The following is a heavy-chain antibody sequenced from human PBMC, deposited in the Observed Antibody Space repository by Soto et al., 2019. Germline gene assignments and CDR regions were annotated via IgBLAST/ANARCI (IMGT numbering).Heavy chain of an antibody. Sequence: EVQLEESGGALVQPGRSLRLSCAASGFTFDDYAMHLVRQVLGKGQEWVSSISWNSGNIGYADSVKGRFTTSRDNAKNSLYLQMNSLRPEVTALYYCVRSKGGYSYGTPFDYWGQGTLVTVSS. CDR3: VRSKGGYSYGTPFDY. V-gene: IGHV3-9*01. CDR2: ISWNSGNI. CDR1: GFTFDDYA. D-gene: IGHD5-18*01. J-gene: IGHJ4*02.